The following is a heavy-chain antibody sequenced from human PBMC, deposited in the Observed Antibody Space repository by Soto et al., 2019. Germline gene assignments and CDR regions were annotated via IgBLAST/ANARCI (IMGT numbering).Heavy chain of an antibody. CDR3: AISQDRGGRTTFIY. Sequence: TLSLSCAVAGFTFDDNAMDWVRPAPEKGLEWVSGINWKSDIGYADSVKGRFTISRDNAENSLYLQMKSLRAEDTALYYCAISQDRGGRTTFIYWGQGTQVTVSS. V-gene: IGHV3-9*01. CDR1: GFTFDDNA. D-gene: IGHD3-16*01. CDR2: INWKSDI. J-gene: IGHJ4*02.